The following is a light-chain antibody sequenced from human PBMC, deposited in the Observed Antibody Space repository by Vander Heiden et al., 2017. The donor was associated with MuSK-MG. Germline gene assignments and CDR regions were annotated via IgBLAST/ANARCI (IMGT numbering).Light chain of an antibody. CDR1: QSISSY. V-gene: IGKV3-11*01. Sequence: IVLPQSPAPLSFSPGERATLSCRASQSISSYLAWDQQKPGQAPRLLIYDAYNRATGIPARFSGSGSGADFTLTISSLEPEDFAVYYCQQRSQWPLTFGGGTKVEIK. CDR3: QQRSQWPLT. CDR2: DAY. J-gene: IGKJ4*01.